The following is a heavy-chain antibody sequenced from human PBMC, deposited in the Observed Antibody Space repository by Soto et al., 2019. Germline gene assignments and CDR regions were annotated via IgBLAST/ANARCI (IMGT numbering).Heavy chain of an antibody. J-gene: IGHJ4*02. CDR2: ITSSSSVK. CDR1: GFTFSSYS. Sequence: EVQLVESGGALVQPGGSLRLSCAASGFTFSSYSLNWVRQAPGKGLEWVSFITSSSSVKYYADSVKGRFTISRDNAKNSLYLQKNSLRDEDTAVYYCATDNYGSKSDALEYWGQGTLVTVSS. CDR3: ATDNYGSKSDALEY. V-gene: IGHV3-48*02. D-gene: IGHD4-17*01.